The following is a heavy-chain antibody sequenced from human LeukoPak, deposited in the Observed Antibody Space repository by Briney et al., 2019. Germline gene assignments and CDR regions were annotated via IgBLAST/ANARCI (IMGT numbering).Heavy chain of an antibody. J-gene: IGHJ4*02. CDR3: AKGDYDSSGYLDY. Sequence: GGSLRLSCAASGFTFSSYAMSWVRQAPGKGLECVSAISGSGGSTYYADSVKGRFTISRDNSKNTLYLQMNSLRAEDTAVYYCAKGDYDSSGYLDYWGQGTLVTVSS. CDR1: GFTFSSYA. D-gene: IGHD3-22*01. V-gene: IGHV3-23*01. CDR2: ISGSGGST.